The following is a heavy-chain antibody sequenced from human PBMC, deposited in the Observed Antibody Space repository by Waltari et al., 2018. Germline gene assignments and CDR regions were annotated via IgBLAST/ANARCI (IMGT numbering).Heavy chain of an antibody. V-gene: IGHV3-23*01. J-gene: IGHJ4*02. Sequence: EVQLLESGGGLVQPGGSLRLSCAASGFTFSSYAMSWVRQAPGKGLEWVSAISGSGGSTYYADFVKGRFTISRDNSKDTLYLQMNSLRAEDTAVYYCAKMGYSSSWYPFDYWGQGTLVTVSS. CDR3: AKMGYSSSWYPFDY. CDR1: GFTFSSYA. CDR2: ISGSGGST. D-gene: IGHD6-13*01.